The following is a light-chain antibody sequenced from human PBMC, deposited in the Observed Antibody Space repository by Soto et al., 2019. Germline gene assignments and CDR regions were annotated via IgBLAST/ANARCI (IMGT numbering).Light chain of an antibody. CDR3: SSYTSSSTGV. CDR2: DVS. CDR1: SSDVGGYNY. J-gene: IGLJ1*01. Sequence: QSVLTQPASVSGSPGRSITISCTGTSSDVGGYNYVSWYQQHPGKAPKLMIYDVSNRPSGVSNRFSGSKSGNTASLTISGLQAEDEADYYCSSYTSSSTGVFGTGTKLTVL. V-gene: IGLV2-14*01.